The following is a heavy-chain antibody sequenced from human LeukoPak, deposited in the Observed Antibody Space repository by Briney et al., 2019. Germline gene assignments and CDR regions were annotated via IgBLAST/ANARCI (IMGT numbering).Heavy chain of an antibody. V-gene: IGHV1-69*13. Sequence: ASVKVSCKASGYTFTSYGISWVRQAPGQGLEWMGGIIPIFGTANYAQKFQGRVTITADESTSTAYMELSSLRSEDTAVYYCARREQQLISWGYYYYYMDVWGKGTTVTVSS. CDR1: GYTFTSYG. J-gene: IGHJ6*03. D-gene: IGHD6-13*01. CDR2: IIPIFGTA. CDR3: ARREQQLISWGYYYYYMDV.